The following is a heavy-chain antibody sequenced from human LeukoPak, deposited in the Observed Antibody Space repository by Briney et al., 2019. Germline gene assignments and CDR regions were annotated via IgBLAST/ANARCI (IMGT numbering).Heavy chain of an antibody. D-gene: IGHD1-26*01. J-gene: IGHJ4*02. CDR2: INHSGST. CDR3: ARDLFVGGTNSDY. CDR1: GGSFSGYY. Sequence: SETLSLTCAVYGGSFSGYYWSWIRQPPGKGLEWIGEINHSGSTNYNPSLKSRVTISVDTSKNQFSLKLSSVTAADTAVYYCARDLFVGGTNSDYWGQGTLVTVSS. V-gene: IGHV4-34*01.